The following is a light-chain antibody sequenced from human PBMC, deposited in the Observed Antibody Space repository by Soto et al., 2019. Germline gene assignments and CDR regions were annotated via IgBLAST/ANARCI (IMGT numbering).Light chain of an antibody. CDR3: QAWDSPTYV. CDR2: QDS. Sequence: SYELTQPPSVSVSPGQTASITCSGDKLGDKYACWYQQKPGQSPVLVIYQDSKRPSGIPERFSGSNSGNTATLTISGTQAMDEADYYCQAWDSPTYVFGTGTNVTVL. J-gene: IGLJ1*01. V-gene: IGLV3-1*01. CDR1: KLGDKY.